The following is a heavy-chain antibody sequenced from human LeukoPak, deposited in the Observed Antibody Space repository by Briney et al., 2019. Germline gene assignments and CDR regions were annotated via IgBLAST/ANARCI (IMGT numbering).Heavy chain of an antibody. J-gene: IGHJ1*01. Sequence: SQTLSLTCAVSGGFISSGGYSWSWIRQPPGKGLEWIGYIYHSGSTYYNPSLKSRVTISVDRSKNQFSLKLSSVTAADTAVYYCARDGDDYGDYGRWYFQHWGQGTLVTVSS. D-gene: IGHD4-17*01. CDR1: GGFISSGGYS. V-gene: IGHV4-30-2*01. CDR3: ARDGDDYGDYGRWYFQH. CDR2: IYHSGST.